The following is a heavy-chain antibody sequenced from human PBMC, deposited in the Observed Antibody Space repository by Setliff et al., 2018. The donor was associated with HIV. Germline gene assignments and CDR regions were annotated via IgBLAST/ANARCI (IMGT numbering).Heavy chain of an antibody. V-gene: IGHV3-30*01. Sequence: PGGSLRLSCAASGFTFSSYAMHWVRQAPGKGLEWVAVISYDGSNKYYADSVKGRFTISRDSSKNTLYLQMNSLRAEDTAVYYCARGLYYNFWSGYSYYYYMDVWGKGTTVTVSS. CDR3: ARGLYYNFWSGYSYYYYMDV. CDR2: ISYDGSNK. D-gene: IGHD3-3*01. CDR1: GFTFSSYA. J-gene: IGHJ6*03.